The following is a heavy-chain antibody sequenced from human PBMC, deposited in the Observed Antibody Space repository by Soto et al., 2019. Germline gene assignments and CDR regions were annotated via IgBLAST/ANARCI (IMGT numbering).Heavy chain of an antibody. D-gene: IGHD2-2*01. CDR2: IYYSGST. CDR1: GGSISSGGYY. J-gene: IGHJ5*02. Sequence: QVQLQESGPGLVKPSQTLSLTCTVSGGSISSGGYYWSWIRQHPGKGLEWIGYIYYSGSTYYNPSLKSRVTISGDTSKNQFSLKLSSVAAADTAVYYCARGGRTYCSSTSCYFHNWFDPWGQGTLVTGSS. V-gene: IGHV4-31*03. CDR3: ARGGRTYCSSTSCYFHNWFDP.